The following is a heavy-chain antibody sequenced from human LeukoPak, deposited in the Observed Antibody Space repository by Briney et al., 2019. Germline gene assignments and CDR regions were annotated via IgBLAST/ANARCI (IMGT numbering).Heavy chain of an antibody. Sequence: SETLSLTCTVSGGSISSYYWSWIRQPPGKGLEWIGYIYYSGSTNYNPSLKSRVTISVDTSKNQFSLKLSSVTAADTAVYYRAREWRVFYYNSSGYQARTFDIWGQGTMVTVSS. CDR3: AREWRVFYYNSSGYQARTFDI. D-gene: IGHD3-22*01. CDR2: IYYSGST. J-gene: IGHJ3*02. CDR1: GGSISSYY. V-gene: IGHV4-59*01.